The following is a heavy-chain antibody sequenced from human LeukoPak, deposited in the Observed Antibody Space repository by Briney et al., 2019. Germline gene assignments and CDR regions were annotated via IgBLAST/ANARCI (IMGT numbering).Heavy chain of an antibody. Sequence: GGSLRLSCAASGFTFSDYYMSWIRQAPEKGLEWVSYISSSGSTIYYADSVKGRFTISRDNAKNSLYLQMNSLRAEDTAVYYCARRWSTYAFDIWGQGTMVTVSS. CDR3: ARRWSTYAFDI. J-gene: IGHJ3*02. CDR1: GFTFSDYY. D-gene: IGHD4-23*01. CDR2: ISSSGSTI. V-gene: IGHV3-11*04.